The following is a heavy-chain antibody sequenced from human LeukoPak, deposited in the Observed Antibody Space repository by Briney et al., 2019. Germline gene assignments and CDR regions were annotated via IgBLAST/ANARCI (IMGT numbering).Heavy chain of an antibody. CDR1: GGSISSYY. V-gene: IGHV4-59*08. D-gene: IGHD1-7*01. CDR3: ARHQGGTTADI. Sequence: SETLSLTCTVSGGSISSYYWHWIRQPPGKGLEWLGHISFSGDTNYNSSLSSRVTISLDTPKNQFSLQLTSLTAADTAVYYCARHQGGTTADIWGQGTLVIVSS. CDR2: ISFSGDT. J-gene: IGHJ4*02.